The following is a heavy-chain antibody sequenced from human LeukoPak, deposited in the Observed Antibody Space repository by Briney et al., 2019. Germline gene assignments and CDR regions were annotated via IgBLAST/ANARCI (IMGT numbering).Heavy chain of an antibody. CDR1: GGSFSTYS. CDR2: IYNSGST. D-gene: IGHD2/OR15-2a*01. CDR3: ARLIVGAFDI. Sequence: SETLSLTCTISGGSFSTYSWNWIRPSPGKGLEWIGTIYNSGSTIYNPSLNSRVTISVDTSKNHFSLKLSSVTAADTAVYYCARLIVGAFDIWGQGTMVTVSS. V-gene: IGHV4-4*09. J-gene: IGHJ3*02.